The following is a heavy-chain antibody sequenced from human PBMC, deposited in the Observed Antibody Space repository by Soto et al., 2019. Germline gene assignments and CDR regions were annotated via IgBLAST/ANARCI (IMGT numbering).Heavy chain of an antibody. CDR1: GFTVSSNY. CDR3: ASCPVAPNYDFWSGYIAV. Sequence: PGGSLRLSCAASGFTVSSNYMSWVRQAPGKGLEWVSVIYSGGSTYYADSVKGRFTISRDNSKNTLYLQMNSLRAEDTAVYYCASCPVAPNYDFWSGYIAVRGQGTTVTVSS. D-gene: IGHD3-3*01. J-gene: IGHJ6*02. V-gene: IGHV3-53*01. CDR2: IYSGGST.